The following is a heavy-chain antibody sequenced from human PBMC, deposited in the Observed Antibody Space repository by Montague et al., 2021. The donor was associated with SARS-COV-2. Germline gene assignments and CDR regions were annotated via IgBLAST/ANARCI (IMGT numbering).Heavy chain of an antibody. D-gene: IGHD3-10*01. J-gene: IGHJ5*02. V-gene: IGHV4-39*01. CDR1: GDSITTTTYY. CDR2: INYSGST. CDR3: VRRGGTYYYGSGSFDP. Sequence: SETLSLTCKVSGDSITTTTYYWVWIRQPPGKGLEWIGSINYSGSTFYNPSLKSRLSMSMDTSTNQFSLRLTSMTAADTAIYYCVRRGGTYYYGSGSFDPWGQGTLVAVPS.